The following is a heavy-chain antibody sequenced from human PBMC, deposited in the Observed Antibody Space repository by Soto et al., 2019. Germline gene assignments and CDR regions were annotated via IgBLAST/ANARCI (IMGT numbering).Heavy chain of an antibody. Sequence: ASVKVSCKASGYTFTSYGISWVRQAPGQGLEWMGWISAYNGNTNYAQKLQGRVTMTTDTSASTAYMELRSLRSDDTAVYYCARGRSITMIVVVNEDAFDIWGQGTMVT. CDR1: GYTFTSYG. CDR3: ARGRSITMIVVVNEDAFDI. V-gene: IGHV1-18*01. J-gene: IGHJ3*02. CDR2: ISAYNGNT. D-gene: IGHD3-22*01.